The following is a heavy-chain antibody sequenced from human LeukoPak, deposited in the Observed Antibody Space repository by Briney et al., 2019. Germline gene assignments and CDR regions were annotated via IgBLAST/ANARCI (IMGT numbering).Heavy chain of an antibody. J-gene: IGHJ4*02. CDR2: ISSTSTYI. Sequence: GGSLRLSCVASGFSFSSYSMNWVRQAPGKGLEWVSCISSTSTYIYYADSVRGRFTISWDNAENSLSLQMNSLRAEDTAVYYCTRAVAAADFSPGYWGLGTLVTVSS. CDR3: TRAVAAADFSPGY. D-gene: IGHD6-13*01. CDR1: GFSFSSYS. V-gene: IGHV3-21*01.